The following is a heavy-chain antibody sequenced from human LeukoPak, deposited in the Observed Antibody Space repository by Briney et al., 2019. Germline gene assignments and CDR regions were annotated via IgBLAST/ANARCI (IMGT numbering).Heavy chain of an antibody. V-gene: IGHV3-13*05. CDR2: IGTAGDP. CDR1: GFTFSSYD. D-gene: IGHD6-19*01. J-gene: IGHJ6*04. CDR3: ARGALQQWLRPYYYYGMDV. Sequence: GGSLRLSRAASGFTFSSYDMHWVRQATGKGLEWVSAIGTAGDPYYPGSVKGRFTISRENAKNSLYLQMNSLRAGDTAVYYCARGALQQWLRPYYYYGMDVWGKGTTVTVSS.